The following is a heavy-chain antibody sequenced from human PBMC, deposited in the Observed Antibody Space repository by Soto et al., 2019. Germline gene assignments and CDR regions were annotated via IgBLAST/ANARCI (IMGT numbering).Heavy chain of an antibody. V-gene: IGHV1-69*13. J-gene: IGHJ4*02. CDR2: IIPIFGTA. CDR1: GYTFTSYG. Sequence: VASVKVSCKASGYTFTSYGISWVRQAPGQGLEWMGGIIPIFGTANYAQKFQGRVTITADESTSTAYMELSSLRSEDTAVYYCATGIYSYGDINDYWGQGTLVTVSS. CDR3: ATGIYSYGDINDY. D-gene: IGHD5-18*01.